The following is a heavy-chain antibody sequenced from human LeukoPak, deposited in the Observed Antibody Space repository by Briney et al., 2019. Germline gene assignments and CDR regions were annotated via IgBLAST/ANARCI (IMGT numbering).Heavy chain of an antibody. Sequence: GASVKVSCKASGYTFTGYYMHWVRQAPGQGLEWMGSINPNSGGTNYAQKFQGRVTMTRDTSISTAYMELSRLRSDDTAVYYCARETPESQGTSPDYWGQGTLVTVSS. CDR1: GYTFTGYY. CDR2: INPNSGGT. D-gene: IGHD2-2*01. V-gene: IGHV1-2*02. CDR3: ARETPESQGTSPDY. J-gene: IGHJ4*02.